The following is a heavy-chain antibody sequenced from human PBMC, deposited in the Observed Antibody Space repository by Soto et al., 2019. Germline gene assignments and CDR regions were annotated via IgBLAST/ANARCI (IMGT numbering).Heavy chain of an antibody. CDR2: ISGSGGST. Sequence: EVQLLESGGGLVQPGGSLRLSCAASGFTFSSYAMSWVRQAPGKGLEWVSAISGSGGSTYYADSVKGRFTISRDNSKNTLYLQMNSLRAEDTAVYYCAKSGDLDSSSEYYFDYWGQGTLVTVSS. CDR3: AKSGDLDSSSEYYFDY. D-gene: IGHD6-6*01. CDR1: GFTFSSYA. V-gene: IGHV3-23*01. J-gene: IGHJ4*02.